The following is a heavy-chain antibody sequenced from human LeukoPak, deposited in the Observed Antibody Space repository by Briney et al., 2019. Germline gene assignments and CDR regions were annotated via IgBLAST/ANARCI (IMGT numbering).Heavy chain of an antibody. D-gene: IGHD3-22*01. Sequence: PSETLSLTCTVSGGSISSGGYYWSWIRQRPGKGLEWIGYIYYSGSTYYNPSLRSRVTISVDTSKNQFSLKLSSVTAADTAVYYCAREDGSSARVFDYWGQGTLVTVSS. CDR1: GGSISSGGYY. J-gene: IGHJ4*02. CDR3: AREDGSSARVFDY. V-gene: IGHV4-31*03. CDR2: IYYSGST.